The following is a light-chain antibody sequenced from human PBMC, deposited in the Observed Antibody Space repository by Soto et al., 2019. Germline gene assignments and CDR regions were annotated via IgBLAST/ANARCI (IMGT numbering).Light chain of an antibody. J-gene: IGKJ1*01. CDR1: QGLVHSDGNTY. Sequence: IVMTHSRLCLRVTLGQPASISGXSSQGLVHSDGNTYLNWYQQRPGQSPRRLIYRVSNRDSGVPDRFSGSGSATDFTLKISRVEAEDVGVYYCMQGTYRRTFGQGTKVDIK. CDR3: MQGTYRRT. CDR2: RVS. V-gene: IGKV2-30*02.